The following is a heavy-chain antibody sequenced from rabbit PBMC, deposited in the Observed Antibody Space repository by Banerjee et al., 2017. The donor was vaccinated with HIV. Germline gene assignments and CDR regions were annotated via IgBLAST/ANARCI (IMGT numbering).Heavy chain of an antibody. CDR1: GFSFSSSYC. CDR3: ARAVDYADYGYDL. Sequence: QSLEESGGGLVQPEGSLTLTCTASGFSFSSSYCMCWVRQAPGKGLEWIACMYISSGSAYYASWAKGRFTISKTSSTTMTLQMTSLTAADTATYFCARAVDYADYGYDLWGPGTLVTVS. D-gene: IGHD6-1*01. V-gene: IGHV1S40*01. J-gene: IGHJ6*01. CDR2: MYISSGSA.